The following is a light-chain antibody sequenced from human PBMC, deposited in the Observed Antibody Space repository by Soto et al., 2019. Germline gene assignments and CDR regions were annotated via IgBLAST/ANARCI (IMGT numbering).Light chain of an antibody. CDR3: QQRSNWPSLT. J-gene: IGKJ4*01. CDR2: GAS. CDR1: QGVSIAY. V-gene: IGKV3D-20*02. Sequence: EIVLTQSPGTLSLSPGERATLSCGASQGVSIAYLAWCQQKTGQAPTLLIYGASSRATGIPDRFSGSGSGTDFTLTISSLEPEDFAVYYCQQRSNWPSLTFGGGTKVDIK.